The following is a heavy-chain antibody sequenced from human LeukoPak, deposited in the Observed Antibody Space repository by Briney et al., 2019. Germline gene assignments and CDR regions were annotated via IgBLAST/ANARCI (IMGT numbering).Heavy chain of an antibody. CDR1: GGSISSYY. V-gene: IGHV4-59*12. CDR2: IYYSGST. J-gene: IGHJ5*02. CDR3: ARGGGSSWYGRFNP. D-gene: IGHD6-13*01. Sequence: SETLSLTCTVSGGSISSYYWSWIRQPPGKGLEWIGYIYYSGSTNYNPSLKSRVTISVDTSKNQFSLKLSSVTAADTAVYYCARGGGSSWYGRFNPWGQGTLVTVSS.